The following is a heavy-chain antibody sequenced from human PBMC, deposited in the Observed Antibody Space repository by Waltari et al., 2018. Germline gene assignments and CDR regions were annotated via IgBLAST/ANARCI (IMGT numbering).Heavy chain of an antibody. J-gene: IGHJ4*02. D-gene: IGHD6-19*01. CDR3: ASFGSGWFFDY. V-gene: IGHV5-51*01. CDR2: IYPGDSDT. Sequence: GKGLEWMGIIYPGDSDTRYSPSFQGQVTISADKSISTAYLQWSSLKASDTAMYYCASFGSGWFFDYWGQGTLVTVSS.